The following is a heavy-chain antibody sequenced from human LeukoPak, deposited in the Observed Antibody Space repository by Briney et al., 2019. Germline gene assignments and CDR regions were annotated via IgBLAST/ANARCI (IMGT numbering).Heavy chain of an antibody. V-gene: IGHV1-24*01. D-gene: IGHD2-2*01. J-gene: IGHJ4*02. Sequence: ASVKVSCKVSGYTLTELSMHWVRQAPGKGLEWMGGFDPEDGETIYAQKFQGRVTMTEDTSTDTAYMELSSLRSEDTAVYYCATLAVVPAANTDIDYWGQGTLVTVSS. CDR3: ATLAVVPAANTDIDY. CDR1: GYTLTELS. CDR2: FDPEDGET.